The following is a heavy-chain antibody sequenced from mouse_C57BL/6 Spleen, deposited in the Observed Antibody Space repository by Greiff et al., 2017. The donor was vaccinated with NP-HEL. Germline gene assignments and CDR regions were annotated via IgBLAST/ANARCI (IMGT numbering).Heavy chain of an antibody. CDR1: GFTFSSYA. J-gene: IGHJ2*01. V-gene: IGHV5-4*01. D-gene: IGHD4-1*01. Sequence: EVHLVESGGGLVKPGGSLKLSCAASGFTFSSYAMSWVRQTPEKRLEWVATISDGGSYTYYPDNVKGRFTISRDNAKNNLYLQMSHLKSEDTAMYYCARERTGPDYWGQGTTLTVSS. CDR2: ISDGGSYT. CDR3: ARERTGPDY.